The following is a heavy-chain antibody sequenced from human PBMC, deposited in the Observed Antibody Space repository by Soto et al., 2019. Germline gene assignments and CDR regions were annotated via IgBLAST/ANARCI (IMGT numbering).Heavy chain of an antibody. CDR1: GFTFSLYS. Sequence: EVQLLESGGGLVQPGGSLRLSCAASGFTFSLYSMSWARQAPGKGLEWVSGFGGSGGGTYYSDSVKGRFTISRDDSKNTLYLQMNSLRAEDTAVDYCARDYNLGFWGQGTLVTVSS. V-gene: IGHV3-23*01. D-gene: IGHD4-4*01. CDR2: FGGSGGGT. J-gene: IGHJ4*02. CDR3: ARDYNLGF.